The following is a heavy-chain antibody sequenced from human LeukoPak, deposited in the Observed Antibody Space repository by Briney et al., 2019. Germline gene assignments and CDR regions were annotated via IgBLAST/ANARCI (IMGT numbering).Heavy chain of an antibody. CDR3: ARLSYYYDSSGEYFDY. CDR2: IYPGDYDT. J-gene: IGHJ4*02. CDR1: GYSFISYW. Sequence: GESLKISFKGSGYSFISYWIGWGRPMPGKGVGWMGIIYPGDYDTRYSPSFQGQVTISADKSISTPYLQWSSLKASATAMYYCARLSYYYDSSGEYFDYWGQGTLVTVSS. D-gene: IGHD3-22*01. V-gene: IGHV5-51*01.